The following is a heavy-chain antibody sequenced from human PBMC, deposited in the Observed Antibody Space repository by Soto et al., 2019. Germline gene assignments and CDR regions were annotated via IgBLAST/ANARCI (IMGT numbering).Heavy chain of an antibody. CDR1: GYTFTGFY. CDR2: INPKSGDT. J-gene: IGHJ4*02. D-gene: IGHD4-17*01. Sequence: ASVKVSCKALGYTFTGFYMHWVRRAPGQGLEWMGWINPKSGDTEYAQKFQGWVTMTRDTSISTAYMELSRLKSDDTAVYYCASGGSTVTREFDYWGQGTLVTVSS. CDR3: ASGGSTVTREFDY. V-gene: IGHV1-2*04.